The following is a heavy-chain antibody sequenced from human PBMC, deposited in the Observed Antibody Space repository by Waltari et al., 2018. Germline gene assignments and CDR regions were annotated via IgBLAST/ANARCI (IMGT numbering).Heavy chain of an antibody. V-gene: IGHV1-8*01. Sequence: QVQLVQSGAEVKKPGASVKVSCKASGSTFTSYDINWVRQATGHGLEWMGWMNPNSGNTGYAQKFQGRVTMTRNTSISTAYMELSSLRSEDTAVYYCARVRRYYDFWSCLRSNRNWFDPWGQGTLVTVSS. J-gene: IGHJ5*02. CDR1: GSTFTSYD. CDR3: ARVRRYYDFWSCLRSNRNWFDP. D-gene: IGHD3-3*01. CDR2: MNPNSGNT.